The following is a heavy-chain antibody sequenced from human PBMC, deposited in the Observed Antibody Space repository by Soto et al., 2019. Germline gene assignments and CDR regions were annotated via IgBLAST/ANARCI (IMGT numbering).Heavy chain of an antibody. CDR2: IYYSGST. CDR3: SRTCTHTLTTPFDY. Sequence: PSETLSLTCTVSGGSISSGGYYWSWIRQHPGKGLEWIGYIYYSGSTYYNPSLKSRVTISVDTSKNQFSLKLSSVTAADTAVYYCSRTCTHTLTTPFDYWGQGTLVTVSS. J-gene: IGHJ4*02. D-gene: IGHD4-17*01. V-gene: IGHV4-31*03. CDR1: GGSISSGGYY.